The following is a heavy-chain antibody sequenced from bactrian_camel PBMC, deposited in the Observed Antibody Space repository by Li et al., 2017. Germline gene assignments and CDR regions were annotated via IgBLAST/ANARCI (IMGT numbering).Heavy chain of an antibody. Sequence: VQLVESGGGLVQPGVSLRLSCAASGFTFSYYDNYDMSWVRQAPGKGLEWVSAISWSGDSTYYADSVKGRFTISRDNAKQTLYLQLNNLKTEDTGMYFCARGTWTYFSWGQGTQVTVS. CDR2: ISWSGDST. CDR3: ARGTWTYFS. D-gene: IGHD5*01. V-gene: IGHV3-1*01. CDR1: GFTFSYYDNYD. J-gene: IGHJ6*01.